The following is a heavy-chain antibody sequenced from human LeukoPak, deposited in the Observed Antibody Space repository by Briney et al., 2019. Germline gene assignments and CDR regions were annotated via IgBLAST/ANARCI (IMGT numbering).Heavy chain of an antibody. CDR2: IYYSGST. V-gene: IGHV4-59*01. D-gene: IGHD2-15*01. CDR1: GGSISSYY. Sequence: SETLSLTCPVCGGSISSYYWSWIRQPPGKGLEWIGYIYYSGSTNYNPSLKSRVTISVDTSKNQFSLKLSSVTAADTAVYYCARVGGGMIRAFDIWGQGTMVTVSS. J-gene: IGHJ3*02. CDR3: ARVGGGMIRAFDI.